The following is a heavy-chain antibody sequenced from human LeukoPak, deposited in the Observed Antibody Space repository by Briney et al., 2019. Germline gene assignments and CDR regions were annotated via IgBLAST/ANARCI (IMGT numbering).Heavy chain of an antibody. CDR1: GFIFSSYI. D-gene: IGHD5-18*01. V-gene: IGHV3-48*01. J-gene: IGHJ4*02. Sequence: GGSLRLSCAASGFIFSSYIMNWVRQAPGKGLEWVSYISSSSSTIYYADSVKGRFTISRDNVRNSLYLQMNSLRAEETAVYYCARERLRGYNYGLDYWGQGTLVTVSS. CDR2: ISSSSSTI. CDR3: ARERLRGYNYGLDY.